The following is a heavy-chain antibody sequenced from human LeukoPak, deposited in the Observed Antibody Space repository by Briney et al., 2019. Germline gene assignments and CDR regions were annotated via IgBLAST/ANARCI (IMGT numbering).Heavy chain of an antibody. D-gene: IGHD3-10*01. CDR3: AREGDNINAGSVTYRGGMDV. CDR1: GGSISDGGYF. Sequence: TLSLTCTVSGGSISDGGYFWSWIRHHPGKGLEWIGYISFSGSTYYSPSLESRVAISVDTSKKQFSLKLTSVTAADTAVYFCAREGDNINAGSVTYRGGMDVWGQGTTVTVSS. J-gene: IGHJ6*02. CDR2: ISFSGST. V-gene: IGHV4-31*03.